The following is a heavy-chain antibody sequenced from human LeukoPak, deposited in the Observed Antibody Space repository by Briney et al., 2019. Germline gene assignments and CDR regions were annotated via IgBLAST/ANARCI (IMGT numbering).Heavy chain of an antibody. J-gene: IGHJ4*02. CDR1: GFTVSSNY. Sequence: GGSLRLSCAASGFTVSSNYMSWVRQAPGKGLEWVSVIYSGGSTYYADSVKGRFTISRDNSKNTLYLQMNSLRAEDTAVYYCARDMASFDSTGYFDYWGQGTLVTVSS. CDR2: IYSGGST. CDR3: ARDMASFDSTGYFDY. V-gene: IGHV3-66*01. D-gene: IGHD3-22*01.